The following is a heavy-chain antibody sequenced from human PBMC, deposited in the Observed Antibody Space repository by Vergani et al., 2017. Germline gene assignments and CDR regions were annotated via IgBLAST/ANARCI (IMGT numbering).Heavy chain of an antibody. J-gene: IGHJ4*02. CDR1: GFTFSTYA. CDR2: IYYDGSNK. D-gene: IGHD5-18*01. CDR3: ARESGYSYGFFDY. V-gene: IGHV3-30*19. Sequence: QVQLVESGGGVVQPGRSLRLSCTSSGFTFSTYAMHWVRQAPGKGLEWVAIIYYDGSNKYYADSVKGRFTISRDNSKNTLYLQMNSLRAEDTAVYYCARESGYSYGFFDYWGQGTLVTVSS.